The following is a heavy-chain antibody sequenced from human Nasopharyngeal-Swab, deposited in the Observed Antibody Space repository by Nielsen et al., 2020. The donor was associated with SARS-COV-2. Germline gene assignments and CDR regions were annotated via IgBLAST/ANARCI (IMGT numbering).Heavy chain of an antibody. Sequence: SETLSLTCAVSGGSISSSNWWSWVRQPPGKGLEWIGEIYHSGSTNYNPSLKSRVTISVDKSKNQFSLKLSSVTAADTAVYYCARELDRTVSGYYYAYYYYGMDVWGQGTTVTVSS. D-gene: IGHD3-22*01. CDR1: GGSISSSNW. CDR3: ARELDRTVSGYYYAYYYYGMDV. CDR2: IYHSGST. J-gene: IGHJ6*02. V-gene: IGHV4-4*02.